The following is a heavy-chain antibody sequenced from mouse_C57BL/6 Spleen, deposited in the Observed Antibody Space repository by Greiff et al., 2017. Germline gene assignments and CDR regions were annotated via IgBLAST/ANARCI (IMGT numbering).Heavy chain of an antibody. CDR3: ARGGTGYYFDY. J-gene: IGHJ2*01. Sequence: EVKLMESGGGLVKPGGSLKLSCAASGFTFSSYAMSWVRQTPEKRLEWVATISDGGSYTYYQDNVKGRFTISRDNAKNNLYLQMSHLKSEDTAMYYCARGGTGYYFDYWGQGTTLTVSS. V-gene: IGHV5-4*03. D-gene: IGHD4-1*01. CDR1: GFTFSSYA. CDR2: ISDGGSYT.